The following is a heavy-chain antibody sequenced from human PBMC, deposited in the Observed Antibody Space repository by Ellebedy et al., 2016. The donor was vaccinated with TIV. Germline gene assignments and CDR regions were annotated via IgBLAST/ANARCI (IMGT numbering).Heavy chain of an antibody. Sequence: GESLKISCAASGFTFSSYWMSWVRQAPGKWLEWVANIKQDGSEKNYVDSVKGRFTVSRDNAKNSVYLQMNSLRDDDTAVYYCGRDRYYLDNSGRVPDYWGQGTLVTVSS. V-gene: IGHV3-7*01. CDR2: IKQDGSEK. D-gene: IGHD3-22*01. CDR1: GFTFSSYW. CDR3: GRDRYYLDNSGRVPDY. J-gene: IGHJ4*02.